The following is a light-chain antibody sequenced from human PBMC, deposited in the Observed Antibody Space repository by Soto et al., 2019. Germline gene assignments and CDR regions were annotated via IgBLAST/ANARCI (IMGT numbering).Light chain of an antibody. CDR3: QQYGSSPDT. CDR2: VAS. J-gene: IGKJ2*01. Sequence: EIVLTQSPGTLSLSPGERATLSSRASQSVSSSYLAWYQQKPGQAPRLLTYVASSRATGIPVRFSGSGSGTDFALTLSRLEPEDFAVYYCQQYGSSPDTFGQGTKLEIK. V-gene: IGKV3-20*01. CDR1: QSVSSSY.